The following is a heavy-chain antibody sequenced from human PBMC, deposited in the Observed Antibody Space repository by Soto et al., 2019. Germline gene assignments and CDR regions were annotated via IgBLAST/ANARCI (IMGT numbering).Heavy chain of an antibody. CDR2: INHSGLT. J-gene: IGHJ6*02. CDR1: GRSFSVYY. Sequence: TLSLSGAVCGRSFSVYYWSWIRQPPGKGLDWNGEINHSGLTNCNPSLKSRVTISVDTSKNQVSLKLSSVTAAGTAVYYCARGRYYSEGSGYSRHYYYGMDVWGQGTTVTVSS. CDR3: ARGRYYSEGSGYSRHYYYGMDV. V-gene: IGHV4-34*01. D-gene: IGHD3-22*01.